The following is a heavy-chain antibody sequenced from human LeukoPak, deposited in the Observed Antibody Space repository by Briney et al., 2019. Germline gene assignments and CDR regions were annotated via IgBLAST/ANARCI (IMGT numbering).Heavy chain of an antibody. D-gene: IGHD6-19*01. CDR2: ISSSSSTI. J-gene: IGHJ4*02. CDR1: GFTFSDYY. CDR3: ARDTYSSGYHFDY. Sequence: GGSLRLSCAASGFTFSDYYMSWIRQAPGKGLEWVSYISSSSSTIYYADSVKGRFTISRDNAKNSLYLQMNSLRDEDTAVYYCARDTYSSGYHFDYWGQGTLVTVSS. V-gene: IGHV3-11*04.